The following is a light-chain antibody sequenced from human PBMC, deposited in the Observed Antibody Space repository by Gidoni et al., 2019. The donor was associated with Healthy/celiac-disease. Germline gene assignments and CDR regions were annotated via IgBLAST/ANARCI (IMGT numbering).Light chain of an antibody. CDR2: STN. CDR1: SGSVSTSYY. V-gene: IGLV8-61*01. J-gene: IGLJ3*02. CDR3: VLYMGSGIEV. Sequence: FSVSPGGTVTLTCGLSSGSVSTSYYPSWYQQTPGQAPRTLIYSTNTRSSGVPDRFSGSILGNKAALTITGAQADDESDYYCVLYMGSGIEVFGGGTKLTVL.